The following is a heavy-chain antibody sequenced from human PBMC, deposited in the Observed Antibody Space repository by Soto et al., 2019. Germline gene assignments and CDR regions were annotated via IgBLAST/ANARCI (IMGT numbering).Heavy chain of an antibody. J-gene: IGHJ5*02. CDR2: ILYDGSNK. Sequence: GGSLRLSCAASGFTFSSYGMHWVRQAPGKGLEWVAVILYDGSNKYYADSVKGRFTISRDNSKNTLYLQMNSLRAEDTAVYYCARVGARGYSYGYLLAWGQGT. CDR3: ARVGARGYSYGYLLA. V-gene: IGHV3-33*01. CDR1: GFTFSSYG. D-gene: IGHD5-18*01.